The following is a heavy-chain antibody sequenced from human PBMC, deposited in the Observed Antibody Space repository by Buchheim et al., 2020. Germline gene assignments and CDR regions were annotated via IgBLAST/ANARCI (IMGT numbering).Heavy chain of an antibody. D-gene: IGHD3-16*01. CDR1: GFTFSRYS. CDR3: ARGEELYFDH. Sequence: QVQLVQSGGGVVQTGGSLRLSCAASGFTFSRYSLHWVRQAPDKGLEWVALISNAESNEYYADSVKGRFTISRDNSKNALYLQMNSLRPEDAAVYYCARGEELYFDHWGQGTL. V-gene: IGHV3-30-3*01. J-gene: IGHJ4*02. CDR2: ISNAESNE.